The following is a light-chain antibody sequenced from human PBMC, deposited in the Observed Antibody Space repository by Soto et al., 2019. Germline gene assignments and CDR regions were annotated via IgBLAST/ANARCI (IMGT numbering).Light chain of an antibody. Sequence: QSALTQPASVSGSPGQSITISCTGTISDFVVYNYVSWYQQHPGKAPKIILYGVSNRPSGVSNRFSGSKSGNTASLTISGLQAEDEAAYYCSSHTTTSSALQVFGTGTKVTVL. V-gene: IGLV2-14*01. CDR1: ISDFVVYNY. J-gene: IGLJ1*01. CDR2: GVS. CDR3: SSHTTTSSALQV.